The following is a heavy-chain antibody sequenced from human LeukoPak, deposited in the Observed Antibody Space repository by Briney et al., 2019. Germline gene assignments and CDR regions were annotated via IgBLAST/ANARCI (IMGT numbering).Heavy chain of an antibody. D-gene: IGHD3-22*01. V-gene: IGHV4-61*01. CDR1: GDSVSSGSYY. CDR3: ARARYDSNRAFDI. CDR2: ISYSGSS. J-gene: IGHJ3*02. Sequence: SETLSLTCNVSGDSVSSGSYYWNWIRLPPGKGLEWIGYISYSGSSNYNPSLKSRVTISGDTSKNQFSLNLSSVTAAETAVYYCARARYDSNRAFDIWGQGTMVTVSS.